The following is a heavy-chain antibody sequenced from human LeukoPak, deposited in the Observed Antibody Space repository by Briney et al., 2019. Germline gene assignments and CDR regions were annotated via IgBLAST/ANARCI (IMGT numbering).Heavy chain of an antibody. V-gene: IGHV1-46*01. Sequence: GASVKVSCKASGYTLTSYYMHWVRQAPGQGLEWMGIINPSGGSTSYAQKFQGRVTMTRDTSTSTVYMELSSLRSEDTVVYYCARVGSSGWFDYWGQGTLVTVSS. CDR2: INPSGGST. D-gene: IGHD6-19*01. CDR3: ARVGSSGWFDY. J-gene: IGHJ5*01. CDR1: GYTLTSYY.